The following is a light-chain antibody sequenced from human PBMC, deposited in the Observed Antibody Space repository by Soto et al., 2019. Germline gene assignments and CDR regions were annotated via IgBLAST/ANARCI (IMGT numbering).Light chain of an antibody. CDR1: QSVSSSY. Sequence: EIVLTQSPGTLSLSPGERATPSCRASQSVSSSYLAWYQQKPGQAPRLLIYGASSRATGIPDRFSGSGSGPDFTLTNSRVEPEDFAVYYCQQYGSSLLFGQGTRLEIK. CDR2: GAS. CDR3: QQYGSSLL. J-gene: IGKJ5*01. V-gene: IGKV3-20*01.